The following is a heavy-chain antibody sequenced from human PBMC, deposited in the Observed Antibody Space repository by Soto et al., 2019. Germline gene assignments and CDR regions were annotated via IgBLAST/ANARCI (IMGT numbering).Heavy chain of an antibody. CDR3: ARDYVREDYIWGSTLREAVALDI. CDR1: GYTFTSYG. Sequence: QVQLVQSGAEVKKPGASVKVSCKASGYTFTSYGISWVRQAPGQGLEWMGWISAYNGNTNYAQKLQGRVTMTTDTTTSKAYMELRSLKSDDTAVYYCARDYVREDYIWGSTLREAVALDIWGQGTMVTVSS. V-gene: IGHV1-18*01. D-gene: IGHD3-16*01. CDR2: ISAYNGNT. J-gene: IGHJ3*02.